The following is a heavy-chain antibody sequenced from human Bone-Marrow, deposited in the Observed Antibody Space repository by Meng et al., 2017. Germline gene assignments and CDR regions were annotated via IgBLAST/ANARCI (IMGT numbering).Heavy chain of an antibody. V-gene: IGHV1-18*01. CDR2: ISAYNGNT. J-gene: IGHJ4*02. Sequence: QVRLVQCEAEVKKPGASVKVPCKASGYTFTSYGISWVRQAPGQGLEWMGWISAYNGNTNYAQKLQGRVTMTTDTSTSTAYMELRSLRSDDTAVYYCARTYYYDSSGYYSSRYWGQGTLVTVSS. CDR3: ARTYYYDSSGYYSSRY. D-gene: IGHD3-22*01. CDR1: GYTFTSYG.